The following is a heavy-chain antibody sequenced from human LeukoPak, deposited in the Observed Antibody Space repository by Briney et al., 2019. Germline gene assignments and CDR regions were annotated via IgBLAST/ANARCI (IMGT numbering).Heavy chain of an antibody. D-gene: IGHD3-3*01. CDR3: ARVRWSGYSRLGGHDAFDI. J-gene: IGHJ3*02. V-gene: IGHV3-21*01. CDR1: GFTFSSYS. CDR2: ISSSSSYI. Sequence: GGSLRLSCAASGFTFSSYSMNWVRQAPGKGLEWVSSISSSSSYIYYADSVKGRFTISRDNAKNSLYLQMNSLRAEDTAVYYCARVRWSGYSRLGGHDAFDIWGQGTMVTVSS.